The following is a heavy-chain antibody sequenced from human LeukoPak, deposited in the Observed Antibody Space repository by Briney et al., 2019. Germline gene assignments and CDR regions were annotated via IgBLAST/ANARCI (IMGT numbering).Heavy chain of an antibody. V-gene: IGHV3-21*01. CDR1: GFTFSSYS. J-gene: IGHJ3*02. CDR3: ARVGGNYDFWSGYSLDAFDI. D-gene: IGHD3-3*01. Sequence: GGSLRLSCAASGFTFSSYSMNWVRQAPGKGLEWVSSISSSSSYIYYADSVKGRFTISRDNAKNSLYLQMNNLRAEDTAVYYCARVGGNYDFWSGYSLDAFDIWGHGTMVTVSS. CDR2: ISSSSSYI.